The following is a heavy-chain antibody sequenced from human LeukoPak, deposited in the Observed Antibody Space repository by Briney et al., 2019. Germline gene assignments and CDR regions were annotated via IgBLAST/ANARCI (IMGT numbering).Heavy chain of an antibody. Sequence: SETLSLTCTVSGASISSSSYYWGWIRQPPGKGLEWIGSIYYSGSTYYNPSPKSRVTISMDPSKNQFSLKLRSVTAADTAVYYCTSPYFDYWGQGTLVIVSS. V-gene: IGHV4-39*01. J-gene: IGHJ4*02. CDR1: GASISSSSYY. CDR3: TSPYFDY. CDR2: IYYSGST.